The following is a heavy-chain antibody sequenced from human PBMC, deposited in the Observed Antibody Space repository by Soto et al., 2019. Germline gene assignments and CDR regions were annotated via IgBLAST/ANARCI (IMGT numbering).Heavy chain of an antibody. Sequence: EVQLVESGGGLIKPGGSVRLSCVVSGSTFSNLWMTWVRQAPGKGPEWVGRIKSNVNGGTTDYAAPVKGRFTISRDDSKDTLYLEMTSLKTEDTAVYYCTTAPPFARGGVIVTWGQGAMVTVSS. CDR3: TTAPPFARGGVIVT. J-gene: IGHJ3*01. D-gene: IGHD3-16*02. CDR2: IKSNVNGGTT. CDR1: GSTFSNLW. V-gene: IGHV3-15*01.